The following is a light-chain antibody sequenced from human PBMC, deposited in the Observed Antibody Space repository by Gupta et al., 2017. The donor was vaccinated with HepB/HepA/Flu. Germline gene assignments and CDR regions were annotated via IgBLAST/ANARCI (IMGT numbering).Light chain of an antibody. Sequence: QSALTQPASVSGSPGQSITISFPGTTSDVGGYDYVSWYQQHPGKPPKLMIYAVNNRPSGVSNRFSGSKSGNSASLTISVLQAEDEADYYCSSYTTSSTLFGGGTKLTVL. CDR3: SSYTTSSTL. CDR2: AVN. V-gene: IGLV2-14*03. J-gene: IGLJ2*01. CDR1: TSDVGGYDY.